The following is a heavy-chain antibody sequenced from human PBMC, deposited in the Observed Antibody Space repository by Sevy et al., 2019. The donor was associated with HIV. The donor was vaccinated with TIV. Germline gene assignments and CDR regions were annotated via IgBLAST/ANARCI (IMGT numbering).Heavy chain of an antibody. CDR3: AKDRVTVFGVVVTFDS. V-gene: IGHV3-23*01. Sequence: GGSLRLSCAASGFTFDSYAMHWVRQVAGKGLEWVSTICGSGYATYYADSVKGRFIISRDTSRNTLYLKMNSLRVEDSAVYFCAKDRVTVFGVVVTFDSWGQGTLVTVSS. D-gene: IGHD3-3*01. J-gene: IGHJ4*02. CDR2: ICGSGYAT. CDR1: GFTFDSYA.